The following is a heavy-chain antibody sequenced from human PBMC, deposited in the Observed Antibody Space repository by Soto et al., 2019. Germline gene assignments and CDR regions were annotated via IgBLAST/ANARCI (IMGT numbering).Heavy chain of an antibody. D-gene: IGHD5-12*01. Sequence: SETLSLTCTVSGGSISSGGYYWSWIRQHPGKGLEWIGYIYYSGSTYYNPSLKSRVTISVDTSKNQFSLKLSSVTAADTAVYYCARELGGYDSYYYGMDVWGQGTTVTVSS. V-gene: IGHV4-31*03. CDR3: ARELGGYDSYYYGMDV. J-gene: IGHJ6*02. CDR2: IYYSGST. CDR1: GGSISSGGYY.